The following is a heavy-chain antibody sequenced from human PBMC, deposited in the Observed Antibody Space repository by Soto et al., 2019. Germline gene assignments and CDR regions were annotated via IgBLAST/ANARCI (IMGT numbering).Heavy chain of an antibody. CDR1: GGSFSGYY. J-gene: IGHJ6*03. CDR3: ARGSNYYYYMDL. V-gene: IGHV4-34*01. Sequence: SETLSLTCAVYGGSFSGYYWSWILQPPGKWLEWIGEINHSGSTNYNPSLKSRVTISVDTSKNQFSLKLSSVTAADTAVYYCARGSNYYYYMDLWGKGTTVTVSS. CDR2: INHSGST.